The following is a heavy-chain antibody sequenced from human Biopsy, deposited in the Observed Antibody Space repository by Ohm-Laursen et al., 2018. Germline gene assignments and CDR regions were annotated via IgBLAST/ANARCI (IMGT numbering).Heavy chain of an antibody. CDR3: ARDYYPYVDYLKDVPLCDS. J-gene: IGHJ4*02. CDR1: GDSFTSYA. CDR2: INTYSGNT. V-gene: IGHV1-18*01. Sequence: ASVKVSCKASGDSFTSYAISWVRQAPGQGLEWMGWINTYSGNTNYGKKFHDRVIMTSDTSTSTAYLEHRSLRSDDTAVYYCARDYYPYVDYLKDVPLCDSWGQGTLVTVSS. D-gene: IGHD4-17*01.